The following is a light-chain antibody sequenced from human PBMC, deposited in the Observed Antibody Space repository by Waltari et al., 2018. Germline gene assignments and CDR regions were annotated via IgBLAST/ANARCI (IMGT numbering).Light chain of an antibody. Sequence: EIVLTQSPATLSLSPGERAPLSCGASPSVSSSYLAWYQQKPGLAPRLLIYDASSRATGIPDRFSGSGSGTDFTLTISRLEPEDFAVYYCQQYGSSPRTFGQGTKLEIK. CDR2: DAS. J-gene: IGKJ2*01. V-gene: IGKV3D-20*01. CDR1: PSVSSSY. CDR3: QQYGSSPRT.